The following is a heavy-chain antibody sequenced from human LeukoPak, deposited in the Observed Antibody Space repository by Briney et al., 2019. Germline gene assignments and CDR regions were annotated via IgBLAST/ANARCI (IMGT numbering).Heavy chain of an antibody. D-gene: IGHD3-10*01. CDR1: GYSFTSYW. Sequence: GESLKISCKGSGYSFTSYWIGWVRQMPGKGLECMGIIYPGDSDTRYSPSFQGQVTISADKSISTAYLQWSSLKASDTAIYYCAKAIRVTLIRGVAADSLDIWGQGTMVVVSS. CDR2: IYPGDSDT. J-gene: IGHJ3*02. CDR3: AKAIRVTLIRGVAADSLDI. V-gene: IGHV5-51*01.